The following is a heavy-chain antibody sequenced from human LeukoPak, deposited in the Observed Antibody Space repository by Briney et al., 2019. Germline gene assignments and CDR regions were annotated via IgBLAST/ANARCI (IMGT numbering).Heavy chain of an antibody. CDR2: ISGSGGST. CDR1: GFTFSSYA. Sequence: RGSLRLSCAASGFTFSSYAMSWVRQAPGKGLEWVSAISGSGGSTYYADSVKGRFTISRDNSENTLYLQMNSLRAEDTAVYYCAGCTATVTTTSHYFDYWGQGTLVTVSS. V-gene: IGHV3-23*01. D-gene: IGHD4-17*01. J-gene: IGHJ4*02. CDR3: AGCTATVTTTSHYFDY.